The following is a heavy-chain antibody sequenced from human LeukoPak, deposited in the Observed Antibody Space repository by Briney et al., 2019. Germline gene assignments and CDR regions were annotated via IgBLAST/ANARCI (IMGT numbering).Heavy chain of an antibody. CDR2: INPNSGGT. CDR3: AREGYSYGYGY. J-gene: IGHJ4*02. D-gene: IGHD5-18*01. CDR1: GYTFSTYY. V-gene: IGHV1-2*05. Sequence: ASVKVSCKASGYTFSTYYTHWVRQAPGQGLEWMGRINPNSGGTNYAQKFQGRVTMTRDTSISTAYMELSRLRSDDTGVYYCAREGYSYGYGYWGQGTLVTVSS.